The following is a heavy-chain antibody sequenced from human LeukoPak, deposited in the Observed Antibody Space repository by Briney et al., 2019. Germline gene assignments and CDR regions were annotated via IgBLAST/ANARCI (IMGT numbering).Heavy chain of an antibody. D-gene: IGHD3-9*01. CDR1: GDSVSSGRYY. J-gene: IGHJ4*02. CDR3: ARVGKYDWLASY. Sequence: KPSETLSLTCTVSGDSVSSGRYYWSWIRQPPGKGLEWIGYIYYNAITNYNPSLKSRVTMSLDTSKNHFSLKLSSVTAADTAVYYCARVGKYDWLASYWGQGTLVTVSS. V-gene: IGHV4-61*01. CDR2: IYYNAIT.